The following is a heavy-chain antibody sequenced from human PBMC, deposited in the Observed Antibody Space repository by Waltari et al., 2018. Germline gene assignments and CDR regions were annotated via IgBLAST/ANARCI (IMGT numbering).Heavy chain of an antibody. CDR2: FEPEDGET. CDR1: GYTLTELS. V-gene: IGHV1-24*01. J-gene: IGHJ4*02. D-gene: IGHD2-2*01. Sequence: QVQLVQSGAEVKKPGASVKVSCKVSGYTLTELSIHWVRQAPGKGLEWMGGFEPEDGETIYAQKFQGRVTMTEDTSTDTAYMELSSLRSEDTAVYYCVTGGYCSSTSCHRLDYWGQGTLVTVSS. CDR3: VTGGYCSSTSCHRLDY.